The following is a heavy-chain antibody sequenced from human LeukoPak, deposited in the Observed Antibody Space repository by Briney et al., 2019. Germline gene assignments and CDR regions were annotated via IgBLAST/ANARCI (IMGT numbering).Heavy chain of an antibody. J-gene: IGHJ4*02. Sequence: PSETLSLTCTVSGGSISSYYWSWIRQPPGKGLEWIGYIYYSGSTNYNPSLKSRVTISVDTSKNQFSLKLSSVTAADTAVYYCARHKDIVVVAAFGYWGQGTLVTVSS. CDR2: IYYSGST. CDR1: GGSISSYY. V-gene: IGHV4-59*08. CDR3: ARHKDIVVVAAFGY. D-gene: IGHD2-15*01.